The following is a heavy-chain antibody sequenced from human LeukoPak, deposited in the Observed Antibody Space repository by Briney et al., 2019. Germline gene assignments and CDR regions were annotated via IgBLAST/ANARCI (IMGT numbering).Heavy chain of an antibody. Sequence: ASVKVCCKASGYTFRGNYIHWLRQAPGQGLEWMGWIDANNGDTKSAQKFQGRVTMSRDTSISTAYMDLSSLSPDDAAVYYCARDPSSVTLYFFDYWGQGTLVTVSS. CDR1: GYTFRGNY. D-gene: IGHD4-11*01. V-gene: IGHV1-2*02. CDR3: ARDPSSVTLYFFDY. J-gene: IGHJ4*02. CDR2: IDANNGDT.